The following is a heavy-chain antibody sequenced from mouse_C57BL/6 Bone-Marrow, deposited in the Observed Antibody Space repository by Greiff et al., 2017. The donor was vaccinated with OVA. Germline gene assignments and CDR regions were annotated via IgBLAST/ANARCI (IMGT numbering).Heavy chain of an antibody. Sequence: QVQLQQSGPGLVAPSQSLSITCTVSGYSLTSYGVDWVRQPPGQGLEWLGVIGGGGSTTYYSAPMSSMSISKDNSKSQVSLKMNSLQTDDTAMYYCAKRGTAFAYWGQGTLVTVSA. CDR2: IGGGGST. CDR1: GYSLTSYG. J-gene: IGHJ3*01. CDR3: AKRGTAFAY. D-gene: IGHD2-14*01. V-gene: IGHV2-9*01.